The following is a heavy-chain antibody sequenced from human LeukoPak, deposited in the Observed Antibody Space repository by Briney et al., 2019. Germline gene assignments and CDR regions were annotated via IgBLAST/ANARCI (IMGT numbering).Heavy chain of an antibody. V-gene: IGHV4-4*02. Sequence: PSGTLSLTCAVSGGSISSSNWWSWVRQHPGKGLEWIGYIYYSGSTYYNPSLKSRVTISVDTSKNQFSLKLSSVTAADTAVYYCARDNLEWLDYWGQGTLVTVSS. CDR2: IYYSGST. D-gene: IGHD3-3*01. J-gene: IGHJ4*02. CDR1: GGSISSSNW. CDR3: ARDNLEWLDY.